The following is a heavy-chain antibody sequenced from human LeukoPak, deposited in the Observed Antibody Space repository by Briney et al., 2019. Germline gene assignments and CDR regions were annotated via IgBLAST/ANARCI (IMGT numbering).Heavy chain of an antibody. D-gene: IGHD3-10*01. Sequence: PGGSLRLSCAASGFTFSNYWMSWVRQAPGKGLEWGANIKQDASEKYYVNSVEGRFTIFRDNAKNSLNLQMNSLRPEDTAVYYCARDGWRFGELSDYWGQGTLVTVSS. CDR3: ARDGWRFGELSDY. V-gene: IGHV3-7*04. J-gene: IGHJ4*02. CDR1: GFTFSNYW. CDR2: IKQDASEK.